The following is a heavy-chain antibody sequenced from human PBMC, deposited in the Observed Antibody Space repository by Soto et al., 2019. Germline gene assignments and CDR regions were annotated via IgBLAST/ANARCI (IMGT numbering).Heavy chain of an antibody. CDR3: AREGTVTAAAFDI. V-gene: IGHV1-69*01. Sequence: QVQLVQSGAEVKQPGSSVKVSCKASGGTFSSYAISWVRQAPGQGLEWMGGIIPIFGTANYAQKFQGRVTITADESTSPAYMEVSSLRSEDTAVYSGAREGTVTAAAFDIWGQGTMVTVSS. D-gene: IGHD2-21*02. CDR2: IIPIFGTA. CDR1: GGTFSSYA. J-gene: IGHJ3*02.